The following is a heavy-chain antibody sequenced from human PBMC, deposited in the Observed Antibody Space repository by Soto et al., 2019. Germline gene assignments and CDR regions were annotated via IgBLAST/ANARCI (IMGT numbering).Heavy chain of an antibody. D-gene: IGHD5-18*01. CDR3: AKVYSYGSEAPVPFDY. J-gene: IGHJ4*02. V-gene: IGHV3-23*01. Sequence: GGSLRLSCAASGFTFSSYAMSWVRQAPGKGLEWVSAISGSGGSTYYADSVKGRFTISRDNSKNTLYLQMNSLRAEDTAVYYCAKVYSYGSEAPVPFDYWGQGTLVTVSS. CDR1: GFTFSSYA. CDR2: ISGSGGST.